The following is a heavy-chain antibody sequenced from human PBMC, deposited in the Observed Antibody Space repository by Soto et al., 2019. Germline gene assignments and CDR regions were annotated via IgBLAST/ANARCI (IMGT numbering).Heavy chain of an antibody. CDR2: IYWNDDK. CDR1: GFSLTTIGLG. CDR3: GHRRESYDSSGLDV. J-gene: IGHJ6*02. D-gene: IGHD3-16*01. Sequence: SGPTLVNPTQTLTLTCTFSGFSLTTIGLGVGWIRQPPGMAPEWLAVIYWNDDKRYNPSLRSRLAITKDTSKNQVVLTMTNMDPVDTATYYCGHRRESYDSSGLDVWGQGTTVTVSS. V-gene: IGHV2-5*01.